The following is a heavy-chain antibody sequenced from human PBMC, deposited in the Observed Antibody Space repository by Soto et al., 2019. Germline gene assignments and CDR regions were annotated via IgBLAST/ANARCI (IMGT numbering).Heavy chain of an antibody. V-gene: IGHV4-59*01. CDR2: IYYSGST. Sequence: SETLSLTCTVSGGSISSYYWSWIRQPPGKGLEWIGYIYYSGSTNYNPSLKSRVTISVDTSKNQFSLKLSSVTAAGTAVYYCARDNGYSYGYTLDHWGQGTLVTVSS. CDR3: ARDNGYSYGYTLDH. J-gene: IGHJ4*02. CDR1: GGSISSYY. D-gene: IGHD5-18*01.